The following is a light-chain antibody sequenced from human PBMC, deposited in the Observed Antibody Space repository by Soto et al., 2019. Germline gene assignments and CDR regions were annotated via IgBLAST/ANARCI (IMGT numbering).Light chain of an antibody. CDR1: SSDVGGYNY. CDR3: SSYTSSSTRV. J-gene: IGLJ2*01. Sequence: QPASVSGSPGQSITISCTGTSSDVGGYNYVSWYQQHPGKAPKLMIYDVSNRPSGVSNRFSGAKSGNTASLTISGLQAEDEADYYCSSYTSSSTRVFGGGTKVTVL. V-gene: IGLV2-14*01. CDR2: DVS.